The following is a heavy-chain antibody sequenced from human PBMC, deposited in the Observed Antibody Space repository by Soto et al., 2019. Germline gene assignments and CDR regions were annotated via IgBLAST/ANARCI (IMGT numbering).Heavy chain of an antibody. CDR1: GGSFSGYY. V-gene: IGHV4-34*01. CDR3: ARDGTYYDYIWGSYRYTRPGYFDY. Sequence: QVQLQQWGAGLLKPSETLSLTCAVYGGSFSGYYWSWIRQPPGKGLEWIGEINHSGSTNYNPSLKSRVTVSVDTSKNQFSLKLSSGTAAHTAVYYCARDGTYYDYIWGSYRYTRPGYFDYWGQGTLVTVGS. CDR2: INHSGST. J-gene: IGHJ4*02. D-gene: IGHD3-16*02.